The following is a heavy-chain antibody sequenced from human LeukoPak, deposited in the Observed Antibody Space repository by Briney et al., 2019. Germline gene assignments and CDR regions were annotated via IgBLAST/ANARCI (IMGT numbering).Heavy chain of an antibody. V-gene: IGHV5-51*01. D-gene: IGHD5-18*01. CDR2: IYPGDSDT. J-gene: IGHJ4*02. CDR3: ARLVVGRPRDTAMVQPGFDY. CDR1: GYSFTSYW. Sequence: GESLKISCKGSGYSFTSYWIGWVRQMPGKGLEWMGIIYPGDSDTRYSPSFQGQVTISADKSISNAYLQWSSLKASDTAMYYCARLVVGRPRDTAMVQPGFDYWGQGTLVTVSS.